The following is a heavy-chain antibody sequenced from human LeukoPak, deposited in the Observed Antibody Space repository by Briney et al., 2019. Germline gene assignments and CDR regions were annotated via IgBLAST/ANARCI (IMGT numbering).Heavy chain of an antibody. V-gene: IGHV3-7*01. J-gene: IGHJ4*02. D-gene: IGHD3-10*01. Sequence: GGSLRLSCAASGFTFSSYWMSWVRQAPGKGLEWVANIKQDGSEKYYVDSVKGRFTISRDNAKNSLYLQMNSLRAEDTAVYYCARVHLGPSELTFDYRGQGTLVTVSS. CDR2: IKQDGSEK. CDR1: GFTFSSYW. CDR3: ARVHLGPSELTFDY.